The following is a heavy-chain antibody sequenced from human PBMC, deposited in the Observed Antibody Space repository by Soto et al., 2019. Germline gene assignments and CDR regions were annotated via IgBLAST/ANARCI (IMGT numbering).Heavy chain of an antibody. Sequence: PGGSLRLSCAASGFTFSSYAMSWVRQAPGKGLEWVSYISSSGGVTDYADSVKGRFTVSRDNARNSLYLQMNSLRAEDTAVYYCARDLSWGSNWYYYMDVWGKGTTVTVSS. V-gene: IGHV3-48*01. J-gene: IGHJ6*03. CDR1: GFTFSSYA. CDR3: ARDLSWGSNWYYYMDV. CDR2: ISSSGGVT. D-gene: IGHD7-27*01.